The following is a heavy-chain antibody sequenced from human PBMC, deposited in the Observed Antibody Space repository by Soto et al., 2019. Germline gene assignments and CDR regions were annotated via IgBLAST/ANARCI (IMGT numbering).Heavy chain of an antibody. CDR2: INGRSNYK. CDR3: VREDGVVGASSAFDS. CDR1: GFALTTYT. D-gene: IGHD1-26*01. Sequence: PGGSLRLSCVASGFALTTYTMNWVRQAPGTGLEWVSSINGRSNYKYYSDSVKGRLTVSGDNAQNSLFLQMSRLGPEDTAVYYCVREDGVVGASSAFDSWGQGTLVTVSS. V-gene: IGHV3-21*01. J-gene: IGHJ4*02.